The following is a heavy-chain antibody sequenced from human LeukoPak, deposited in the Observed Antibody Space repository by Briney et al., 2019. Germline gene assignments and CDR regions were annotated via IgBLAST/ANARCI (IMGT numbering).Heavy chain of an antibody. CDR3: ARDSPLAGVDP. D-gene: IGHD3-10*01. V-gene: IGHV3-53*01. Sequence: PGGSLRLSCAASGFTVSSNYMSWVRQAPGKGLEWVSIIYSGGTTYYADSVKGRFTISRDHSKNTLYLQMNSLRAEDTAVYYCARDSPLAGVDPWGQGTLVTVSS. CDR1: GFTVSSNY. CDR2: IYSGGTT. J-gene: IGHJ5*02.